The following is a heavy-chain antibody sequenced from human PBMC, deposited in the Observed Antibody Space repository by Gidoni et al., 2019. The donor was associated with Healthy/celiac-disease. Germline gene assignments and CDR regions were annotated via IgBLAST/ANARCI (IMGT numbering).Heavy chain of an antibody. Sequence: EVQLVESGGGLVQPGGSLRLSCAASGFTFSSYWMSWVRQAPGKGLGWVANIKEDGSEKYYVDSVKGRFTVSRDNAKNSLYLQMNSLRAEDTAVYYCARDGYSYGYGFHYYYYGMDVWGQGTTVTVSS. D-gene: IGHD5-18*01. CDR2: IKEDGSEK. V-gene: IGHV3-7*01. CDR1: GFTFSSYW. J-gene: IGHJ6*02. CDR3: ARDGYSYGYGFHYYYYGMDV.